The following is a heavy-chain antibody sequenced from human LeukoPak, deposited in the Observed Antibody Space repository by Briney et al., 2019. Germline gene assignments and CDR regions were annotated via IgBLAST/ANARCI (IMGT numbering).Heavy chain of an antibody. J-gene: IGHJ4*02. V-gene: IGHV3-30*02. CDR1: GFTFSSYG. CDR2: IRYDGSNK. D-gene: IGHD1-26*01. CDR3: AKDLRRIVGATKDFDY. Sequence: GGSLRLSCAASGFTFSSYGMHWVRQAPGKGLEWVAFIRYDGSNKYYADSVKGRFTISRDNSKNTLYLQMNSLRAEDTAVYYCAKDLRRIVGATKDFDYWGQGTLVTVSS.